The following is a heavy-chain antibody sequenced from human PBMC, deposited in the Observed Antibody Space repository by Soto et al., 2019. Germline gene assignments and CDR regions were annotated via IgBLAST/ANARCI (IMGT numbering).Heavy chain of an antibody. Sequence: ASVKVSCKASGYTFTGYYMHWVRQAPGQGLEWMGWINPNSGGTNYAQKFQGWVTMTRDTSISTAYMELSRLRSDDTAVYYCARDSALATVTTSFFRGWFDPWGQGTLVTVSS. J-gene: IGHJ5*02. CDR2: INPNSGGT. V-gene: IGHV1-2*04. CDR3: ARDSALATVTTSFFRGWFDP. D-gene: IGHD4-17*01. CDR1: GYTFTGYY.